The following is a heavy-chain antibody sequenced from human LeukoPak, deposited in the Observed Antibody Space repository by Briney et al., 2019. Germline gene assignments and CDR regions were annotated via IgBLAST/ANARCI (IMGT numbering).Heavy chain of an antibody. CDR1: GYTFTSYA. Sequence: GASVKVSCKASGYTFTSYAMHWVRQAPGQRLEWMGWINAGNGNTKYSQKFQGRVTITRDTSASTAYMELSSLGSEDTAVYYCARDLADYDILTHHYFDYWGQGTLVTVSS. D-gene: IGHD3-9*01. CDR3: ARDLADYDILTHHYFDY. CDR2: INAGNGNT. J-gene: IGHJ4*02. V-gene: IGHV1-3*01.